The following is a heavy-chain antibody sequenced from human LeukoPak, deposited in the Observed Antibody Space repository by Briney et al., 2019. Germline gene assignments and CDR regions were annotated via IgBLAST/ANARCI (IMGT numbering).Heavy chain of an antibody. CDR1: GFTFSSYG. CDR2: IRYDGSNK. Sequence: GGSLRLSGAASGFTFSSYGMHWVRQAPGKGLEWVAFIRYDGSNKYYADSVKGRFTISRDNSKNTLYLQMNSLRAEDTAVYYCAKATRHSPDFFGVVPMDVWGKGTTVTVSS. J-gene: IGHJ6*03. V-gene: IGHV3-30*02. D-gene: IGHD3-3*01. CDR3: AKATRHSPDFFGVVPMDV.